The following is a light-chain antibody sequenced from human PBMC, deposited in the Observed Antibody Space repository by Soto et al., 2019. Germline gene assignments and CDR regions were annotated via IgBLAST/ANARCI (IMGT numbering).Light chain of an antibody. Sequence: EIVLTQSPGTLSLSPGERATLSCRASQSVASIYLSWYQQKPGQAPRLLIYGASSRATGIPDRFSGSGSGTDFTVTLSSLEPEDVAVYSCQQYGSSPSFGGGTKVEIK. CDR3: QQYGSSPS. J-gene: IGKJ4*01. CDR1: QSVASIY. V-gene: IGKV3-20*01. CDR2: GAS.